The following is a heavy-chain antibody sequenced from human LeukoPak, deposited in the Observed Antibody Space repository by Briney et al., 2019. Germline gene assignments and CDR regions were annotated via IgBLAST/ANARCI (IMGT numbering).Heavy chain of an antibody. Sequence: GGSLRLSCAASGFTFSSYEMNWVRQAPGKGLEWVSYISSSGSNIKYADSVKGRFTISRDNAKNSLYLQMNSLRAEDTAVYYCARVSPNTVTTLQYFDYWGQGTLVTVSS. D-gene: IGHD4-17*01. J-gene: IGHJ4*02. CDR1: GFTFSSYE. V-gene: IGHV3-48*03. CDR3: ARVSPNTVTTLQYFDY. CDR2: ISSSGSNI.